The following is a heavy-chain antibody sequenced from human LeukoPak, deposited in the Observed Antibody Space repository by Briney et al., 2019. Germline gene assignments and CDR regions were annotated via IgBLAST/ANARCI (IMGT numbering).Heavy chain of an antibody. CDR2: INHSGST. J-gene: IGHJ4*02. V-gene: IGHV4-34*01. CDR1: GGSFSGYY. Sequence: LETLSLTCAVYGGSFSGYYWSWIRQPPGKGLEWIGEINHSGSTNYNPSLKSRVTISVDTSKNQFSLKLSSVTAADTAVYYCARGLWFGELSNDYFDYWGQGTLVTVSS. CDR3: ARGLWFGELSNDYFDY. D-gene: IGHD3-10*01.